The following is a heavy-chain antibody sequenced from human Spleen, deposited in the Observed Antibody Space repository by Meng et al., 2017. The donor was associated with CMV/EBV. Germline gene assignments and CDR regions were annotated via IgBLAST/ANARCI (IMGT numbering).Heavy chain of an antibody. D-gene: IGHD2-2*02. CDR2: IKSKTDGGTT. CDR3: ARDLGGRYIDY. J-gene: IGHJ4*02. CDR1: GFTFSDAR. Sequence: GGSLRLSCAASGFTFSDARMNWVRQAPGKGLEWVGRIKSKTDGGTTDYAASVKGRFTISRDDSKNTLSLQMSSLRDEDTGVYFCARDLGGRYIDYWGQGTLVTVSS. V-gene: IGHV3-15*01.